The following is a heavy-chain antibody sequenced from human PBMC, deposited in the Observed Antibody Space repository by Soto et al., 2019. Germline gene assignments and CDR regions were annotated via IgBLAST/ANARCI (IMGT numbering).Heavy chain of an antibody. Sequence: GWSLRLSCASSVFTFISYAMHWVRQAPGKGLEWVAVISYDGSNKYYADSVKGRFTISRDNSKNTLYLQMNSLRAEDTAVYYCARVYDNAFDIWGQGTMVTVSS. D-gene: IGHD3-22*01. CDR1: VFTFISYA. CDR3: ARVYDNAFDI. V-gene: IGHV3-30-3*01. J-gene: IGHJ3*02. CDR2: ISYDGSNK.